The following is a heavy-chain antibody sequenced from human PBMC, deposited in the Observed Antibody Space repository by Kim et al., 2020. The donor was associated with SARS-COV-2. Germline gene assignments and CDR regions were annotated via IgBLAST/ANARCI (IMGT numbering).Heavy chain of an antibody. V-gene: IGHV4-39*07. CDR1: GGSISSSSYY. D-gene: IGHD4-17*01. J-gene: IGHJ4*02. CDR3: ASNGDYLVLRALSPQRVQSPIDY. Sequence: SETLSLTCTVSGGSISSSSYYWGWIRQPPGKGLEWIGSIYYSGSTYYNPSLKSRVTISVDTSKNQFSLKLSSVTAADTAVYYCASNGDYLVLRALSPQRVQSPIDYWGQGTLVTVSS. CDR2: IYYSGST.